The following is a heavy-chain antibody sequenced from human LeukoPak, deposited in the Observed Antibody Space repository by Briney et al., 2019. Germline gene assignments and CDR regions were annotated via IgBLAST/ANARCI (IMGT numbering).Heavy chain of an antibody. V-gene: IGHV3-66*01. J-gene: IGHJ4*02. CDR1: GFTVSSNY. CDR2: IYSGGST. CDR3: ARDYYDSSGYYYFDY. D-gene: IGHD3-22*01. Sequence: GGSLRLSCAASGFTVSSNYMSWVRQAPGKGLEWVSVIYSGGSTYYADSVKGRFTISRDNSKNTLYLQMNSLRAEDTAVYYCARDYYDSSGYYYFDYWGQGTLVTVSS.